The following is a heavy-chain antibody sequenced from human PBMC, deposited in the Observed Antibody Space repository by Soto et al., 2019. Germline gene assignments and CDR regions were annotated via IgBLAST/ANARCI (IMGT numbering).Heavy chain of an antibody. D-gene: IGHD3-3*01. CDR2: IYPADSDT. J-gene: IGHJ4*02. CDR3: ARRGTTWPSGVDY. CDR1: GYRFTSYW. Sequence: GESLKISCKGSGYRFTSYWIGWVRQMPGKGLEWMGIIYPADSDTRYSPSFQGQVTISTDKSITTAYLQWSSLKASDTAIYYCARRGTTWPSGVDYWGQGTLVTVSS. V-gene: IGHV5-51*01.